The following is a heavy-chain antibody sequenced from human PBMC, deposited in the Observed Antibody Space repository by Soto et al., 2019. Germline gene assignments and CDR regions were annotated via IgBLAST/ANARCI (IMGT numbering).Heavy chain of an antibody. CDR1: GFTFSSYA. CDR2: ISGSGGST. Sequence: HPGGSLRLSCAASGFTFSSYAMSWVRQAPGKGPEWVSAISGSGGSTYYADSVKGRFTISRDNSKNTLYLQMNSLRAEDTAVYYCAKQPNYDSSGYYEKAFDYWGQGTLVTVSS. D-gene: IGHD3-22*01. CDR3: AKQPNYDSSGYYEKAFDY. V-gene: IGHV3-23*01. J-gene: IGHJ4*02.